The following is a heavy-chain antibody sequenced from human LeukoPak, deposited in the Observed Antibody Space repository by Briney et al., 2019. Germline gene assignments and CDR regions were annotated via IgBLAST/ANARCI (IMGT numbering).Heavy chain of an antibody. Sequence: SQTLSLTCTVSGDSISSGDYYWSWIRQPAGKGLEWIGRISSSGSTNYNPSLKSRVTISVDTSKNQFSLKLSSVTAADTAVYYCARVTMIVDGAFDIWGQGTMVTVSS. D-gene: IGHD3-22*01. CDR3: ARVTMIVDGAFDI. V-gene: IGHV4-61*02. J-gene: IGHJ3*02. CDR1: GDSISSGDYY. CDR2: ISSSGST.